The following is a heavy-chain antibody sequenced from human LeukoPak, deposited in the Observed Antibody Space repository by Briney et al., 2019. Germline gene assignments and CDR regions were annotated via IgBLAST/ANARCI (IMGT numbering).Heavy chain of an antibody. Sequence: GGSLRLSCAASGFTFSNYVMTWVRQAPGKGLEWVSGISAFGGSAYYADSVKGRFTVSRDNSKNTLYLQMNSLRAEDTALYYCAKDDGSSSYYFDNWGQGTLVTVSS. CDR1: GFTFSNYV. V-gene: IGHV3-23*01. J-gene: IGHJ4*02. CDR2: ISAFGGSA. D-gene: IGHD6-6*01. CDR3: AKDDGSSSYYFDN.